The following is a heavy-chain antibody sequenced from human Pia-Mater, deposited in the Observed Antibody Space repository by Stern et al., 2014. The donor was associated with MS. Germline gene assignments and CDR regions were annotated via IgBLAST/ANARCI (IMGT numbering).Heavy chain of an antibody. J-gene: IGHJ4*02. D-gene: IGHD4-23*01. Sequence: QVQLQESGPVVVKPSETLTLTCTVSGGSISSYCGSWIRQSPGKGLDWIASIYYSGSNNYNPSRKSRVTISIDTSKNQFSLKLSSVTAADTAVYYCAREYGGNPIDYWGQGTLVTVSS. V-gene: IGHV4-59*01. CDR1: GGSISSYC. CDR2: IYYSGSN. CDR3: AREYGGNPIDY.